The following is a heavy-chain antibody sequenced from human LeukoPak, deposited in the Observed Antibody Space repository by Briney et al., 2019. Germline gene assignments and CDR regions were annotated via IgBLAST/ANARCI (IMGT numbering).Heavy chain of an antibody. CDR1: GGSFSGYY. Sequence: SETLPLTCAVYGGSFSGYYWSWIRQPPGKGLEWIGEINHSGSTNYNPSLKSRVTISVDTSKNQFSLKLSSVTAADTAVYYCARGVVLGVWGQGTTVTVSS. CDR2: INHSGST. D-gene: IGHD2-15*01. CDR3: ARGVVLGV. J-gene: IGHJ6*02. V-gene: IGHV4-34*01.